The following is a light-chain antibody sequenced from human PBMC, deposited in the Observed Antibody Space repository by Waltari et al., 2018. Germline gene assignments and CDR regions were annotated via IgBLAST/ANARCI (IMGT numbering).Light chain of an antibody. V-gene: IGLV1-40*01. CDR1: SSNIGAGYD. CDR2: GNG. J-gene: IGLJ1*01. CDR3: QSYDSSLSGYV. Sequence: QSVLTQPPSVSGAPGQRVTISCTGSSSNIGAGYDVHWYQQLPGTAPKLLISGNGNRPSGLPARFSGSKSGTSASLAITGLQAEDEADYYCQSYDSSLSGYVFGTGTKVTVL.